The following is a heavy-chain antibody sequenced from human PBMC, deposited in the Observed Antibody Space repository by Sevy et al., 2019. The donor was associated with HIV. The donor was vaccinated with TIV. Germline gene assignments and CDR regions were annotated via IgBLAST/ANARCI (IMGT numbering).Heavy chain of an antibody. V-gene: IGHV3-30*18. CDR1: GFTFSSYG. Sequence: GGSLRLSCAASGFTFSSYGMHWVRQAPGKGLEWVAVISYDGSNKYYADSVKGRFTISRDNSKNTLYLQMNSLRAEDMAVYYCAKGGPQLTIFGVVIMKAYYYYGMDVWGQGTTVTVSS. J-gene: IGHJ6*02. CDR2: ISYDGSNK. CDR3: AKGGPQLTIFGVVIMKAYYYYGMDV. D-gene: IGHD3-3*01.